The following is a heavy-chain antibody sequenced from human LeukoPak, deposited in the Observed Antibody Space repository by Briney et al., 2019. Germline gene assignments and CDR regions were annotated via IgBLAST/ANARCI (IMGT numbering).Heavy chain of an antibody. J-gene: IGHJ6*03. CDR3: AKEGLDDYGDYYGYYYYYYMDV. Sequence: PGGSLRLSCAASGFTFSNYWMGWVRQAPGKGLEWVANIKEDGSAKYYVDSVQGRFTISRDNSKNTLYLQMNSLRAEDTAVYYCAKEGLDDYGDYYGYYYYYYMDVWGKGTTVTVSS. CDR1: GFTFSNYW. CDR2: IKEDGSAK. D-gene: IGHD4-17*01. V-gene: IGHV3-7*01.